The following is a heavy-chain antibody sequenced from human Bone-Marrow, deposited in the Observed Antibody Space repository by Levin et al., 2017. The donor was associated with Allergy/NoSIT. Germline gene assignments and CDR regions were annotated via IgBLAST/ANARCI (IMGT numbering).Heavy chain of an antibody. J-gene: IGHJ4*02. V-gene: IGHV3-20*01. CDR1: GFTFDDYG. D-gene: IGHD1-26*01. Sequence: LSLTCAASGFTFDDYGMSWVRQAPGKGLEWVSGINWNGGSTGYADSVKGRFTISRDNAKNSLYLQMNSLRAEDTALYHCARVFPPYSGSYPKNYYFDYWGQGTLVTVSS. CDR2: INWNGGST. CDR3: ARVFPPYSGSYPKNYYFDY.